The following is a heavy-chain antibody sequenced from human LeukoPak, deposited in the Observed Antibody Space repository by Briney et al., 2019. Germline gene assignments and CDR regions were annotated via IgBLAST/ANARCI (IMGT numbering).Heavy chain of an antibody. CDR3: VRDRVVVPATFDC. Sequence: PGGSLRLSCSASGFTFSGYAMHGVRQAPGKGLEYVSGISSNGDTTYYADSGKGRFTISRDNYKNTLYLQMSSLRAEDTAVYFCVRDRVVVPATFDCWGQGTLVTVSS. CDR2: ISSNGDTT. J-gene: IGHJ4*02. V-gene: IGHV3-64D*06. D-gene: IGHD2-21*02. CDR1: GFTFSGYA.